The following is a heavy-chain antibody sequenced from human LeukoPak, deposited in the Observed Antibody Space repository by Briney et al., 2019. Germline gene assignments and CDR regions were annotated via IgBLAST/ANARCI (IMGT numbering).Heavy chain of an antibody. CDR3: AREVVGATEFDS. J-gene: IGHJ4*02. Sequence: GGSLRLSCAASGFTLSDHYMDWVRRAPGKGLEWVGRTRNKDNSYTTQYAASVKGRFTISRDDSKNSLYLQMNSLKTEDTAVYYCAREVVGATEFDSWGQGTLVTVSS. CDR2: TRNKDNSYTT. CDR1: GFTLSDHY. V-gene: IGHV3-72*01. D-gene: IGHD1-26*01.